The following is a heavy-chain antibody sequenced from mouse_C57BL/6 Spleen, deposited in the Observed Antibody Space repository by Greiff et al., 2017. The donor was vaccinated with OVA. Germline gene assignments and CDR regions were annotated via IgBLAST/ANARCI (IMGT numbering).Heavy chain of an antibody. CDR2: ISSKSSNYAT. CDR1: GFTFNTYA. J-gene: IGHJ1*03. Sequence: EVQLVESGGGLVQPKGSLKLSCAASGFTFNTYAMHWVRQAPGKGLEWVARISSKSSNYATYYADSVKDRFTISRDDSQSMLYLQMNNLKAEDTARDYCVRDGGYGRYFEVWGTGTTVTVSS. D-gene: IGHD1-1*01. V-gene: IGHV10-3*01. CDR3: VRDGGYGRYFEV.